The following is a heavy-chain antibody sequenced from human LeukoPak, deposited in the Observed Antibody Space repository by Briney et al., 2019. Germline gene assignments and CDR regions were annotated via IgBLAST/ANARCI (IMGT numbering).Heavy chain of an antibody. CDR2: IYSGGST. V-gene: IGHV3-53*01. D-gene: IGHD3-22*01. CDR3: ARDKGDYDTSGSLFIF. J-gene: IGHJ4*02. Sequence: PGGSLRLSCAASGFTFSSYAMSWVRQAPGKGLEWVSVIYSGGSTYYADSVKGRFTISRDNSKNTLYLQMNSLRAEDTAVYYCARDKGDYDTSGSLFIFGGQGTLVTVSS. CDR1: GFTFSSYA.